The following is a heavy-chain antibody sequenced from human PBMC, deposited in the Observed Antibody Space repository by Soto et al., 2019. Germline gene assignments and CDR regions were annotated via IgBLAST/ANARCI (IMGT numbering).Heavy chain of an antibody. Sequence: SETLSLTCTVSGGSVSSGSYYWSWIRQPPGKGLEWIGYIYYSGSTNYNPSLKSRVTISVDTSKNQSSLKLSSVTAADTAVYYCARDYVRAARPNYFDYWGQGTLVTVSS. CDR3: ARDYVRAARPNYFDY. V-gene: IGHV4-61*01. D-gene: IGHD6-6*01. CDR2: IYYSGST. J-gene: IGHJ4*02. CDR1: GGSVSSGSYY.